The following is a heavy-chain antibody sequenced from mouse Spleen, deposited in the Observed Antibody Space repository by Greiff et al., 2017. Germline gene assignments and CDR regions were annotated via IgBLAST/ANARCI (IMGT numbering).Heavy chain of an antibody. Sequence: EVHLVESGGGLVKPGGSLKLSCAASGFAFSSYDMSWVRQTPEKRLEWVATISSGGSYTYYPDSVKGRFTISRDNARNTLYLQMSSLRSEDTALYYCAREGYYAAMDYWGQGTSVTVSS. J-gene: IGHJ4*01. CDR1: GFAFSSYD. CDR2: ISSGGSYT. V-gene: IGHV5-9*02. D-gene: IGHD2-3*01. CDR3: AREGYYAAMDY.